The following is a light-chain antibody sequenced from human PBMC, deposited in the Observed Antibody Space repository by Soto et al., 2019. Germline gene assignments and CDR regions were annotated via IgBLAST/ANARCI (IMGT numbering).Light chain of an antibody. CDR2: EGT. V-gene: IGLV2-23*01. CDR1: SSDVGSYNL. J-gene: IGLJ1*01. Sequence: QSVLTQPASVSGSPGQSITTACTGTSSDVGSYNLVSWYQHHPDKAPKLMIYEGTKRPLGVSNRFSGSKSGNTASLTISGLQAEDEADYYCCSYAGSSTYVFGTGTKVTVL. CDR3: CSYAGSSTYV.